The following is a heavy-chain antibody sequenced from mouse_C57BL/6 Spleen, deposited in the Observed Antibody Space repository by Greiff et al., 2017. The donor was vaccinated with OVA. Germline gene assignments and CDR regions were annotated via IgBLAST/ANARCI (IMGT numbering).Heavy chain of an antibody. V-gene: IGHV10-3*01. D-gene: IGHD1-1*01. CDR1: GFTFNTYS. CDR2: IRSKSSNYAT. Sequence: EVLLVESGGGLVQPKGSLKLSCAASGFTFNTYSMHWVRQAPGKGLEWVARIRSKSSNYATYYADSVKDSFTISRDDSQSMLYLQMNNLKTEDTAMYYCVREVYYYGSSYDYFDYWGQGTTLTVSS. J-gene: IGHJ2*01. CDR3: VREVYYYGSSYDYFDY.